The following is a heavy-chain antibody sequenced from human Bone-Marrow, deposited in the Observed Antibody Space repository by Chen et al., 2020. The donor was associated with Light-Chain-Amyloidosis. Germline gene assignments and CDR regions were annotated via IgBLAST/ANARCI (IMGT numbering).Heavy chain of an antibody. CDR3: TRTDSNYIFDY. Sequence: QVNLVQSGAEAKKPGASMKISCNASGYTFINYYIHWVRQAPGQGLEWMGAINPNDGNTTYVQKFQGRVSMTRDTSSDTVYMDVTRLTSDDTAMYFCTRTDSNYIFDYWGQGTLVTVSA. V-gene: IGHV1-46*01. J-gene: IGHJ4*02. CDR2: INPNDGNT. D-gene: IGHD4-4*01. CDR1: GYTFINYY.